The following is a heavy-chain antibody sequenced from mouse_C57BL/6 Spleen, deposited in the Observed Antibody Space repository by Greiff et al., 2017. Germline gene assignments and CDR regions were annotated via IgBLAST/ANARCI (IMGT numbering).Heavy chain of an antibody. CDR1: GYTFTSYW. D-gene: IGHD3-2*02. V-gene: IGHV1-72*01. CDR2: IDPNSGGT. Sequence: QVHVKQPGAELVKPGASVKLSCKASGYTFTSYWMHWVKQRPGRGLEWVGRIDPNSGGTKYNEKFKSKATLTVDKSSSTAYMQLSSLTSEDAAVYDWARDSSGHGWFAYWGQGTLVTVAA. J-gene: IGHJ3*01. CDR3: ARDSSGHGWFAY.